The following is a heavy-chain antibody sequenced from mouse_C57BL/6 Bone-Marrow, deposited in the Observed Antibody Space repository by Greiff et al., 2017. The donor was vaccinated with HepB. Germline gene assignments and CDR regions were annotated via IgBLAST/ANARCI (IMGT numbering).Heavy chain of an antibody. V-gene: IGHV1-22*01. CDR1: GYTFTDYN. D-gene: IGHD1-1*01. Sequence: EVKLQESGPELVKPGASVKMSCKASGYTFTDYNMHWVKQSHGKSLEWIGYINPNNGGTSYNQKFKGKATLTVNKSSSTAYMELRGLTSEDSAVYYCARLGYGSSYWYFDVWGTGTTVTVSS. J-gene: IGHJ1*03. CDR3: ARLGYGSSYWYFDV. CDR2: INPNNGGT.